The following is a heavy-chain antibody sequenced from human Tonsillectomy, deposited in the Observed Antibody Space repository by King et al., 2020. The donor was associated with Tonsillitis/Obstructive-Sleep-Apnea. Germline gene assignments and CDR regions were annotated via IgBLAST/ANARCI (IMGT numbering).Heavy chain of an antibody. CDR3: ANAPGATYYYYVMDV. V-gene: IGHV3-30*18. Sequence: VQLVESGGGVVQPGRSLRLSCAASGFTFSYYGMHWVRQAPGKGLEWVALISYDGINKYYADSVKGRFTISRDNSKNTLYLQVNSLRAEDTAVYYCANAPGATYYYYVMDVWGQGTTVTVSS. CDR1: GFTFSYYG. D-gene: IGHD1-26*01. CDR2: ISYDGINK. J-gene: IGHJ6*02.